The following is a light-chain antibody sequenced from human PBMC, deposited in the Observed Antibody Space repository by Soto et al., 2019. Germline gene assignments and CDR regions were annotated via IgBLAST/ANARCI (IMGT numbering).Light chain of an antibody. CDR1: QTISSH. Sequence: DIRMTPSPSTLSASVVDRVIITCRASQTISSHLDWYQQKPGKAPNLLVYAASSLQSGVPSRFTGSGSGTDFTLTISSLQPEDFATYFCQQSYTTPITFGQGTRLEIK. CDR3: QQSYTTPIT. V-gene: IGKV1-39*01. CDR2: AAS. J-gene: IGKJ5*01.